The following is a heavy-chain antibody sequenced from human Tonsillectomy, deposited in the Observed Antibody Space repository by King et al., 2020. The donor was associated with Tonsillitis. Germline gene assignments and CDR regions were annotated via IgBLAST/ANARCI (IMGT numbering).Heavy chain of an antibody. CDR3: ARTEGYYSDSSGFFDY. V-gene: IGHV2-70*11. D-gene: IGHD3-22*01. CDR1: GFSLSTSGMC. CDR2: IDWDDDK. Sequence: VTLKESGPALVKPTQTLTLTCTFSGFSLSTSGMCVSWIRQPPGKALEWLARIDWDDDKYYSTSLKTRLTISKDTSKNQVVLTMTNMTPVDTATYYCARTEGYYSDSSGFFDYWGQGTLVTVSS. J-gene: IGHJ4*02.